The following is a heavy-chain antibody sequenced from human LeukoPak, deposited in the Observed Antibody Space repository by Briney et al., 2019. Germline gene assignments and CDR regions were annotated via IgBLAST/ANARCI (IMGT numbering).Heavy chain of an antibody. Sequence: ASVKVSCKASGYTITGYYVHWVRQAPGQGLEWMGWINPKSGGTDCAQKFQGRVTMTRDTSISTAYMELTRLTADDTAVYYCASTACSGNCYFDYWGQGTLVTVYS. V-gene: IGHV1-2*02. CDR2: INPKSGGT. J-gene: IGHJ4*02. CDR1: GYTITGYY. D-gene: IGHD2-15*01. CDR3: ASTACSGNCYFDY.